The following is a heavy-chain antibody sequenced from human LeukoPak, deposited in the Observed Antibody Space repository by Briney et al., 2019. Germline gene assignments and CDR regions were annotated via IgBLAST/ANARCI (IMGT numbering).Heavy chain of an antibody. CDR3: ARSLVRGVIEWYFDY. CDR2: IYPGDSDT. Sequence: GESLKISCKGSGYSFTSYWIGWVRQMPGKSLEWIGIIYPGDSDTRYSPSFQGQVTISADKSISTAYLQWSSLKASDTAMYYCARSLVRGVIEWYFDYWGQGTLVTVSS. V-gene: IGHV5-51*01. J-gene: IGHJ4*02. D-gene: IGHD3-10*01. CDR1: GYSFTSYW.